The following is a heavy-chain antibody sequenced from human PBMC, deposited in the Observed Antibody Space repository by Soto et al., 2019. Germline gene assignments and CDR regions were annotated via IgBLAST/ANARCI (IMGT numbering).Heavy chain of an antibody. CDR3: ARALRLSNAFDI. Sequence: GGSLRLSCAASGFTFSSYGMHWVRQAPGKGLEWVAVIWYDGSNKYYADSVKGRFTISRDNSKNTLYLQMNSLRAEDTAVYYCARALRLSNAFDIWGQGRMVTVSS. V-gene: IGHV3-33*01. CDR2: IWYDGSNK. CDR1: GFTFSSYG. J-gene: IGHJ3*02.